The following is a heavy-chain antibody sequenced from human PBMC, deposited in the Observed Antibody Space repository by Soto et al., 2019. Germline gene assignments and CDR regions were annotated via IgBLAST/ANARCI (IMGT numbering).Heavy chain of an antibody. V-gene: IGHV3-13*04. D-gene: IGHD5-12*01. J-gene: IGHJ2*01. CDR2: IGTAGDT. Sequence: EVQLVESGGGLVQPGGSLRLSCAASGFTFSSYDMHWVRKATGKVLEWVSAIGTAGDTYYPGSVKGRFTIYRENAKNSLYIHMNSLRARDTSVYYCARGATPPDWYFDLWGRGTLVTVSS. CDR1: GFTFSSYD. CDR3: ARGATPPDWYFDL.